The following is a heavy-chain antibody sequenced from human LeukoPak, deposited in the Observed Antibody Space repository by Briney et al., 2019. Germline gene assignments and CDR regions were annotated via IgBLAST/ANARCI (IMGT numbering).Heavy chain of an antibody. Sequence: ASVKVSCKASGYTFTGYYMHWVRQAPGQGLEWMGWISAYNGNTNYAQKLQGRVTMTTDTSTSTAYMELRSLRSDDTAVYYCARGPHIAAAGSLSDYWGQGTLVTVSS. J-gene: IGHJ4*02. CDR2: ISAYNGNT. V-gene: IGHV1-18*04. CDR1: GYTFTGYY. CDR3: ARGPHIAAAGSLSDY. D-gene: IGHD6-13*01.